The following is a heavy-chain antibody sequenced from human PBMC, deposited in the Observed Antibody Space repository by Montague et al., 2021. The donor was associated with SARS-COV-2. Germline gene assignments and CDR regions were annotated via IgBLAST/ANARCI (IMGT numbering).Heavy chain of an antibody. Sequence: SETLSLTRAVSGASISSDNWWNWVRQSPGKGLEWIGEICQAVGTNYNPSLKSRVTIAVDNFSNQVSLKMTSVTAADTAIYYCARVVRGCSGHSCYFDPWGQGTLVTVSS. J-gene: IGHJ5*02. V-gene: IGHV4-4*02. CDR1: GASISSDNW. CDR3: ARVVRGCSGHSCYFDP. D-gene: IGHD2-2*01. CDR2: ICQAVGT.